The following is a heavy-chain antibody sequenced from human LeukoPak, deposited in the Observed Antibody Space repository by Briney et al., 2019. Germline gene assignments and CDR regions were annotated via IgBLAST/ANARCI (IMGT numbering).Heavy chain of an antibody. CDR2: ISYDESNK. V-gene: IGHV3-30-3*01. D-gene: IGHD3-10*01. CDR1: GFTFSSYA. Sequence: GTSLRLSCAASGFTFSSYALHWVRQAPGKGLEWVALISYDESNKYYADSVKGRFTISRDNSNSALHLQMNSLKPADTAVYYCARGHPYYSGSYNYFDFRGQGTLVTVSS. J-gene: IGHJ4*02. CDR3: ARGHPYYSGSYNYFDF.